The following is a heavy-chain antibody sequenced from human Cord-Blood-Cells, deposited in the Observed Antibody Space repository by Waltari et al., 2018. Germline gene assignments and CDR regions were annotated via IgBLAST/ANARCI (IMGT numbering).Heavy chain of an antibody. CDR2: IYYSGST. Sequence: QLQLQESGPGLAKPSETLSLTCTVPGGSISSSSYYWGWIRQPPGKGLAWSGSIYYSGSTYYNPSLKSRVTISIDTSKNQFSLKLSSVTAADTAVYYCAILSRIVGAGYYFDYWGQGTLVTVSS. CDR1: GGSISSSSYY. D-gene: IGHD1-26*01. CDR3: AILSRIVGAGYYFDY. V-gene: IGHV4-39*01. J-gene: IGHJ4*02.